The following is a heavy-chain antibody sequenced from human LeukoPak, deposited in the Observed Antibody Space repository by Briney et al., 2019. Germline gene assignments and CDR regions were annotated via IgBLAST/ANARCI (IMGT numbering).Heavy chain of an antibody. CDR1: GFSFSSYA. D-gene: IGHD1-26*01. Sequence: PGGSLRLSCAASGFSFSSYAMTWVRQAPGKGLEWVSAISGSGTGRYYADSVKGRFTISRDNSKNTVYLQMNSLRVEDTAVYYCAKDDPTGRYLWGQGTLVPVSS. CDR2: ISGSGTGR. V-gene: IGHV3-23*01. CDR3: AKDDPTGRYL. J-gene: IGHJ4*02.